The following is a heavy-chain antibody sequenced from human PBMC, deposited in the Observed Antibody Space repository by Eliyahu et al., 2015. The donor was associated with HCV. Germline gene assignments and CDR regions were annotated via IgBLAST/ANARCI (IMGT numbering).Heavy chain of an antibody. Sequence: EVQLLDSGGGLVQPGGSLRLSCEASGFIFSSHAMNWVRQAPGKRLGWVSGITGNGVSTYYADSVKGRFTISRDNSKNTLFLQMNSLRAEDTAVYYCAKGSPLASHFDFWSGVYTGFNSWGQGTLVTVSS. CDR2: ITGNGVST. J-gene: IGHJ4*02. D-gene: IGHD3-3*01. CDR3: AKGSPLASHFDFWSGVYTGFNS. V-gene: IGHV3-23*01. CDR1: GFIFSSHA.